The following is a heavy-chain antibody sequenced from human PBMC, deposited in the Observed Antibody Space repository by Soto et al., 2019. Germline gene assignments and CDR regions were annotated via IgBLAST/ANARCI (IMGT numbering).Heavy chain of an antibody. J-gene: IGHJ4*02. CDR2: ISWNSGSI. CDR3: AKALRWLQESDY. CDR1: GFTFDDYA. D-gene: IGHD5-12*01. Sequence: PGGSLRLSCAASGFTFDDYAMHWVRQAPGKGLEWVSGISWNSGSIGYADSVKGRFTISRDNAKNSLYLQMNSLRAEDTALYYWAKALRWLQESDYWGQGTLVTVSS. V-gene: IGHV3-9*01.